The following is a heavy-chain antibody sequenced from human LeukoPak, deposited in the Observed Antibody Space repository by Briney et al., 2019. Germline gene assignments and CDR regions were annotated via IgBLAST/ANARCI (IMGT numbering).Heavy chain of an antibody. V-gene: IGHV3-48*01. D-gene: IGHD3-10*01. CDR3: ARDPTKYPYRSGSEVN. CDR1: GFTFSSYS. Sequence: GGSLRLSCAASGFTFSSYSMTWVRQAPGKELEWVSYISSSSSTIYYADSVKGRFTISRDNAKNSLYLQMNSLRAEDTAVYYCARDPTKYPYRSGSEVNWGQGTLVTVSS. CDR2: ISSSSSTI. J-gene: IGHJ4*02.